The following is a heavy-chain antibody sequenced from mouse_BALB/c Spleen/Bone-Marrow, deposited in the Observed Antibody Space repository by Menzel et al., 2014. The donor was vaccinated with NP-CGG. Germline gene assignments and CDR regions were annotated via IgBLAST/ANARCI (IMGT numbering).Heavy chain of an antibody. Sequence: VQLQQSGGGLVQFGGSLKLSCAASGFTFSRYGMSWVRQTPDKRLELVAIINSDGGSTYYPGSVKGRFTISRDNAKNTLYLQMSSLKSEDTAMYYCARAYYWGQGTLVTVSA. J-gene: IGHJ3*01. CDR3: ARAYY. D-gene: IGHD2-10*01. CDR1: GFTFSRYG. V-gene: IGHV5-6-3*01. CDR2: INSDGGST.